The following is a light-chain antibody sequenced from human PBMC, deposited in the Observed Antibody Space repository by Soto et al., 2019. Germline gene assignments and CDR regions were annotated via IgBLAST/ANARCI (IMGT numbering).Light chain of an antibody. CDR1: NNDIGGYNY. V-gene: IGLV2-14*01. Sequence: SVLTQPASVSGSPGQSITISCTGTNNDIGGYNYVSWYQQHPGKAPKLVIYELTNRPSGVSNRFSGSKSGNTASLTISGLQAEDEADYYCSSYTSSATYGFGTGTKVTVL. CDR3: SSYTSSATYG. J-gene: IGLJ1*01. CDR2: ELT.